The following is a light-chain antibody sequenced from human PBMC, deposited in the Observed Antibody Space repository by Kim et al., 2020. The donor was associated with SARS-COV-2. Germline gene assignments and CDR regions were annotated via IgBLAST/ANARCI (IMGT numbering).Light chain of an antibody. CDR2: RTS. V-gene: IGKV3-15*01. CDR3: QQSNHWPPWT. Sequence: EIVMTQSPATLSVSPGETATLSCRASQSVSDNLAWYQQKPGQAPRLLIYRTSTRATGIPARFSGSGSGTEFTLTISSLQSEDFAVYYCQQSNHWPPWTFGQGTKVEIK. CDR1: QSVSDN. J-gene: IGKJ1*01.